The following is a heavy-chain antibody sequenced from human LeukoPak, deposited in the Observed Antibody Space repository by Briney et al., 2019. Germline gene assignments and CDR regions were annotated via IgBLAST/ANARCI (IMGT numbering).Heavy chain of an antibody. CDR1: GGSISSYY. Sequence: SETLSLTCTVSGGSISSYYWSWIRQPPGKGLEWIGYIYTSGGTNYNPSLKSRVTISVDTSKNQFSLKLSSVTAADTAVYYCARTRRWFDPWGQGTLVTVSS. V-gene: IGHV4-4*09. J-gene: IGHJ5*02. CDR3: ARTRRWFDP. CDR2: IYTSGGT.